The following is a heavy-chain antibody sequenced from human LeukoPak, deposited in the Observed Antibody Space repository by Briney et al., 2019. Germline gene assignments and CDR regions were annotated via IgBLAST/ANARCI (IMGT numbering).Heavy chain of an antibody. D-gene: IGHD1-26*01. CDR3: ARDKRVGPTLFDY. Sequence: GGSLRLSCVASGFTFGSYWMSWVRQAPGKGLEWVANIKEDGSGKYYMDSVKGRFTISRDNAKNSLYLQMSSLGAEDTAVYYCARDKRVGPTLFDYWGQGTVVTVSS. J-gene: IGHJ4*02. V-gene: IGHV3-7*01. CDR1: GFTFGSYW. CDR2: IKEDGSGK.